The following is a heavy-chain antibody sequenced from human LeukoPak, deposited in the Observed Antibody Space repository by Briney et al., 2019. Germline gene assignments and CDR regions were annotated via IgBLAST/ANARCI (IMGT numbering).Heavy chain of an antibody. D-gene: IGHD3-10*01. V-gene: IGHV3-49*04. J-gene: IGHJ4*02. CDR1: GFTFSSYA. CDR2: IRSKAYGGTT. Sequence: GGSLRLSCAASGFTFSSYAMSWVRQAPGKGLGWVGFIRSKAYGGTTEYAASVKGRFTISRDDSKSIAYLQMDSLKTEDTAVYYCTRVLLWFGEPPFDYWGQGTLVTVSS. CDR3: TRVLLWFGEPPFDY.